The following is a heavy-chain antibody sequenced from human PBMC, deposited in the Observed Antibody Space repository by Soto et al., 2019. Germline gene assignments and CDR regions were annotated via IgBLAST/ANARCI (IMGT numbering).Heavy chain of an antibody. Sequence: QVQLVQSGAEVKNPGASVKVSCKASGYTFTRYGIGWARQAPGQGLEWMGWNNTYNGNTNYAQNVQGRVTLITDTSTSTAYMELRSLRSIDTAIYYCAMVDVYVTPSPQDVWGQATTVIVSS. CDR2: NNTYNGNT. CDR1: GYTFTRYG. V-gene: IGHV1-18*01. J-gene: IGHJ6*02. D-gene: IGHD3-16*01. CDR3: AMVDVYVTPSPQDV.